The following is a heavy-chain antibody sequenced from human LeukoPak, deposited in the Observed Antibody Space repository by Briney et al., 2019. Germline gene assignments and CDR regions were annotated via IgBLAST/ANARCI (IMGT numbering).Heavy chain of an antibody. Sequence: SETLSLTCTVSGGSISSYYWSWIRQPPGKGLEWIGYIYYSGSTNYNPSLKSRVTISVDTSKNQFSLKLSSVTAADAAVYYCASLDCSGGSCYSIDGYFQHWGQGTLVTVSS. CDR3: ASLDCSGGSCYSIDGYFQH. CDR1: GGSISSYY. V-gene: IGHV4-59*01. CDR2: IYYSGST. D-gene: IGHD2-15*01. J-gene: IGHJ1*01.